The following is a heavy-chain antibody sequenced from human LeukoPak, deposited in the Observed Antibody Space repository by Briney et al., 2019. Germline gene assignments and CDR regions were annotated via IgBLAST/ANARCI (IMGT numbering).Heavy chain of an antibody. V-gene: IGHV3-23*01. CDR1: GFTFSAYG. D-gene: IGHD2-8*02. Sequence: GGSLRLSCVGSGFTFSAYGMSWVRQAPGKGLESVSSISGSDGATSYADSVKGRFTISRDNSKNTLYLQMNSLRAEDTAVYYCAKDMRGVVLVPRAYYFDSRGQGTLVTVSS. CDR3: AKDMRGVVLVPRAYYFDS. J-gene: IGHJ4*02. CDR2: ISGSDGAT.